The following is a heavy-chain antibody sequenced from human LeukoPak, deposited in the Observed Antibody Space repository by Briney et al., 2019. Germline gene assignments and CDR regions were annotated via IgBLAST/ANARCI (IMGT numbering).Heavy chain of an antibody. J-gene: IGHJ4*02. CDR3: AREIAADRGFDS. V-gene: IGHV3-7*03. CDR1: GFTFSSYW. D-gene: IGHD6-6*01. Sequence: GGSLRLSCVVSGFTFSSYWMSWVRQAPGKGLEWVANIKQDGSEKYYVDSVKGRFTISRDNAKNSLYLQMNSLRVEDTAVYYCAREIAADRGFDSWGQGTLVTVSS. CDR2: IKQDGSEK.